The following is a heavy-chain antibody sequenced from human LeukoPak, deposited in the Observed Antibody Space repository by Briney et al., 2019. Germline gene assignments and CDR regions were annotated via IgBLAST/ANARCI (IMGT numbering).Heavy chain of an antibody. V-gene: IGHV3-30*18. CDR1: GFTFSSYG. CDR2: ISYDGSNK. J-gene: IGHJ6*02. D-gene: IGHD3-22*01. Sequence: GGSLRLSCAASGFTFSSYGMHWVRQAPGKGLEWVAVISYDGSNKYYADSVKGRFTISRDNSKNTLYLQMNSLRAEDTAVYYCAKDLNDSSGYSLHYYSSGMDAWGQGTTVTASS. CDR3: AKDLNDSSGYSLHYYSSGMDA.